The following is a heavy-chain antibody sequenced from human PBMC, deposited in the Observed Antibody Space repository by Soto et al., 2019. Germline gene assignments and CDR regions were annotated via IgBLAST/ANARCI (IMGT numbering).Heavy chain of an antibody. V-gene: IGHV4-39*01. J-gene: IGHJ5*02. D-gene: IGHD6-19*01. Sequence: ASETLSLTCAVSGGSISSNSYYWGWIRQPPGKGLEWIGSIYYSGRTHYRPTLKSRVTISVDTSKNQFSLKLSSVTAADTAVYYCGRGIAVAATGWFDPWGQGTLVTVSS. CDR1: GGSISSNSYY. CDR3: GRGIAVAATGWFDP. CDR2: IYYSGRT.